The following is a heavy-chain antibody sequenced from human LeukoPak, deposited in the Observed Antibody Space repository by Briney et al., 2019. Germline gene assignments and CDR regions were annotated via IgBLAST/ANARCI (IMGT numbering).Heavy chain of an antibody. CDR2: IHYSGTT. V-gene: IGHV4-59*08. CDR3: ARLANRWGHPTDFDY. Sequence: SETLSLTCTVSGDSITTYYWSWIRQPPGEGLEWIGYIHYSGTTNYNPSLESRITISVDTSKNQFSLNLRPVTVADTAVYYCARLANRWGHPTDFDYWGQGTLVTVSS. CDR1: GDSITTYY. D-gene: IGHD2-21*02. J-gene: IGHJ4*02.